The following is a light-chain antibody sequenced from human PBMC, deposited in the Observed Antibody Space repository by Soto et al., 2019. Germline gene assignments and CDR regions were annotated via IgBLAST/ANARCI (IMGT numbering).Light chain of an antibody. CDR2: LEGSGSY. J-gene: IGLJ2*01. CDR3: ETWDSNTRV. V-gene: IGLV4-60*03. CDR1: SGHSSYI. Sequence: QSVLTQSSSASASLGSSVKLPCTQSSGHSSYIIAWHQQQPGKAPRYLMKLEGSGSYNKGSGVPDRFSGSSSGADRYLTISNLQSEDEADYCCETWDSNTRVFGGGTKLTVL.